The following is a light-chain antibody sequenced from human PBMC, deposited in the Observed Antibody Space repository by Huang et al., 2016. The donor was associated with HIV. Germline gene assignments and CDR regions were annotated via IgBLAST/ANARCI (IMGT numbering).Light chain of an antibody. Sequence: DIQMTQSPLSLSASVGDRVTITCRASQGIRNSLAWYQQKPGKAPKLLVYAASRLESGVPSCFSGSVSGTNFTLTISSLQPEDFATYYCQQYHSSWTFGQGTKVEIK. V-gene: IGKV1-NL1*01. CDR1: QGIRNS. CDR3: QQYHSSWT. J-gene: IGKJ1*01. CDR2: AAS.